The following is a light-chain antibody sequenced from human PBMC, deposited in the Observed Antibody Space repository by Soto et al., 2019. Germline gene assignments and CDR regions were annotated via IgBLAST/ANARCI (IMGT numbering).Light chain of an antibody. Sequence: ALTQPPSASGSPGQSVTISCTGTSSDVGGYNYVSWYQQHPGKAPKLMIYEVSKRPSGVPDRFSGSKSGNTASLTVSGLQAEDQADYYCSPYAGSNNFVFGTGAKLTGL. J-gene: IGLJ1*01. V-gene: IGLV2-8*01. CDR1: SSDVGGYNY. CDR2: EVS. CDR3: SPYAGSNNFV.